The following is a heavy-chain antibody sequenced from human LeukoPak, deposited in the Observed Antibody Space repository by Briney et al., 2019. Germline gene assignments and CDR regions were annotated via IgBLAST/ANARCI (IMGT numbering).Heavy chain of an antibody. CDR3: ARTGRHWSVHLRFDI. Sequence: GGSLRLSCAASGFNFSPYEMNWVRQAPGKGLEWVSYISSSGSNTYYADSVKGRFTISRGNDKNSLYLQMDSLRAEDTAVYYCARTGRHWSVHLRFDIWGQGTMVTVSS. CDR1: GFNFSPYE. J-gene: IGHJ3*02. V-gene: IGHV3-48*03. CDR2: ISSSGSNT. D-gene: IGHD1-1*01.